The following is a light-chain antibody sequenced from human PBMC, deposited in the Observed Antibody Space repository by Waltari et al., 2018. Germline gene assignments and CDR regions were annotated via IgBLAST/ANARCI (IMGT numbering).Light chain of an antibody. CDR3: QQRSNWPRT. Sequence: EIVLTQSPATLSLSPGDRATLSCRARQSVSSYLAWYQQMPGQAPRLLIYSASNRATGSPARFSGSGSGTDLTLIISSLEPEDFAVYYCQQRSNWPRTFGQGTKVEIK. V-gene: IGKV3-11*01. CDR1: QSVSSY. CDR2: SAS. J-gene: IGKJ1*01.